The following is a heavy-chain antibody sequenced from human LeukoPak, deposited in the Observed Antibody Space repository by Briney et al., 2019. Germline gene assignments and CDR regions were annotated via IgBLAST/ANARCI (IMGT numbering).Heavy chain of an antibody. J-gene: IGHJ4*02. CDR1: GITVSNNY. Sequence: GGSLRLSCIASGITVSNNYMSWVRQAPGRGLEWVSVIYSGGSIYYADSVKGRFTIARDNSKNTLYLQMGSLRAEDMAVYYCARWGGRYPFDYWGQGTLVTVSS. CDR3: ARWGGRYPFDY. D-gene: IGHD6-19*01. CDR2: IYSGGSI. V-gene: IGHV3-66*01.